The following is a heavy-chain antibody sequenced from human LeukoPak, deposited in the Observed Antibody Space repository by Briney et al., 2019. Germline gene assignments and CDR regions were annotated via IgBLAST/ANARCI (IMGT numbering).Heavy chain of an antibody. D-gene: IGHD3-22*01. CDR2: ISWNSGSI. CDR1: GFTFDDYA. J-gene: IGHJ4*02. V-gene: IGHV3-9*01. Sequence: GRSLRLSCAASGFTFDDYAMHWVRHASGKGLEWVSGISWNSGSIGYADSVKGRFTISRDNAKNSLYLQMNSLRAEDTALYYCAKDGDSSGYLSYFDYWGQGTLVTVSS. CDR3: AKDGDSSGYLSYFDY.